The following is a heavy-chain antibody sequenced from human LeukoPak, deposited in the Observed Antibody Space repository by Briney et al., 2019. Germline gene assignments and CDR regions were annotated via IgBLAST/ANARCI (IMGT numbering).Heavy chain of an antibody. V-gene: IGHV3-7*01. D-gene: IGHD3-16*01. CDR2: IKQDGSEK. Sequence: GGSLRLSCAASGFTFSSYWMSWVRQAPGKGLEWVANIKQDGSEKYYVDSVKGRFTISRDNAKNTLYLQMNSLRAEDTAVYYCARDVDKGASEYWGQGTLVTVSS. CDR1: GFTFSSYW. CDR3: ARDVDKGASEY. J-gene: IGHJ4*02.